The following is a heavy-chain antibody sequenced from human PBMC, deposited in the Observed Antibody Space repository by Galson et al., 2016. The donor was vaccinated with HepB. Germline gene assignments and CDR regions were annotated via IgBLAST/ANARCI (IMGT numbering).Heavy chain of an antibody. Sequence: SLRLSCAPSGFPFSSYWMTWVRLAPGKGLEWVASINHVGNEKYYVDSVKGRFTISRDNIKNSLYLQINSLRADDTAVYYCARDLGYWGQGTLVTVSS. CDR2: INHVGNEK. V-gene: IGHV3-7*04. J-gene: IGHJ4*02. CDR1: GFPFSSYW. CDR3: ARDLGY.